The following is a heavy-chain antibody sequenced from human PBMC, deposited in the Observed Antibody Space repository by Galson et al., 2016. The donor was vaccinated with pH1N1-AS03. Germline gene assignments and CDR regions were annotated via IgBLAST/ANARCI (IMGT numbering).Heavy chain of an antibody. J-gene: IGHJ4*02. D-gene: IGHD3-16*01. CDR2: IYSSGNT. CDR1: GGSLSSYY. Sequence: SETLSLTCTVSGGSLSSYYWSWIRQPPGKRLEWIGNIYSSGNTIYNPSLKSRVTISVDTSKNQFSLKLSSVTAADTAFYYCAGFGGEEGDEYGGEWGPGTLVTVAS. CDR3: AGFGGEEGDEYGGE. V-gene: IGHV4-59*01.